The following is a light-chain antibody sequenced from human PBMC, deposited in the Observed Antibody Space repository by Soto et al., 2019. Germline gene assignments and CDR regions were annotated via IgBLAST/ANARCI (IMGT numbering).Light chain of an antibody. V-gene: IGKV1-12*01. CDR2: AAS. CDR3: QQTNSFPRT. Sequence: IQLTQSPSSLSASVGDRVTITCRASQDIGTWLAWYQQKPGKAPSLLIYAASSLQSGVPSRFSGSGSGTDFTLTINSLQPEDIATYYCQQTNSFPRTFGQGTKVDIK. J-gene: IGKJ1*01. CDR1: QDIGTW.